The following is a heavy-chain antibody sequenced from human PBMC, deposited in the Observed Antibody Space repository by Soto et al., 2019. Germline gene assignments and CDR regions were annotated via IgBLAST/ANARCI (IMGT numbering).Heavy chain of an antibody. J-gene: IGHJ3*02. Sequence: QVQLQESGPGLVKPSETLSLTCTVSGGSISSYYWSWIRQPPGKGLEWIGYIYYSGRTNYNPSLKSRVTISVDTSKNQFSLKLSSVTAADTAVYYCARRYGYAVDIWGQGTMVTVSS. CDR1: GGSISSYY. V-gene: IGHV4-59*01. D-gene: IGHD4-17*01. CDR2: IYYSGRT. CDR3: ARRYGYAVDI.